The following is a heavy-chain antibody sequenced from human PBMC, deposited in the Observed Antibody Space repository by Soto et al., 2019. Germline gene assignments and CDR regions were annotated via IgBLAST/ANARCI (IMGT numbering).Heavy chain of an antibody. CDR2: VYSTGTT. CDR1: GDSVSSSDFY. Sequence: QVLLRESGPGLVKPSETLALTCAVSGDSVSSSDFYWTWIRQPPGKPLEWIGYVYSTGTTSYSPSLKSRVDISVDTSENQFPLKLRSVTAADAAVYFCARVSKLVAPKDGKRAYFFAMDVWGHWTTVTVS. V-gene: IGHV4-61*08. J-gene: IGHJ6*02. CDR3: ARVSKLVAPKDGKRAYFFAMDV. D-gene: IGHD6-6*01.